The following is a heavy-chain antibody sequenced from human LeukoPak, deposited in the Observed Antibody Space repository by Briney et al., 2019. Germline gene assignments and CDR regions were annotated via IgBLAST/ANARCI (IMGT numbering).Heavy chain of an antibody. CDR3: AKEPSAYDSNEGDAFDI. Sequence: PGGSLRLSCAASGFTFSSYGMHWVRQAPGKGLEWVAFIRYDGSTKYYGDSVKGRFTISRDNSKNTLYLQMNSLRAEDTAVYYCAKEPSAYDSNEGDAFDIWGQGTMVTVSS. V-gene: IGHV3-30*02. CDR1: GFTFSSYG. CDR2: IRYDGSTK. D-gene: IGHD3-22*01. J-gene: IGHJ3*02.